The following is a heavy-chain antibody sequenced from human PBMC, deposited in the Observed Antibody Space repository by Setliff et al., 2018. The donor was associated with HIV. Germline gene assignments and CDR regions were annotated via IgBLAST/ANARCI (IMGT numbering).Heavy chain of an antibody. Sequence: GGSLRLSCAASGFTFSSHAMTWVRQAPGQGLEWVAVISYDGSNRYYADSVKGRFTISRDNSKNTLYLQMNSLRAEDTAVYYCAKVGGFLHWGQGTLVTVSS. J-gene: IGHJ4*02. CDR2: ISYDGSNR. CDR1: GFTFSSHA. CDR3: AKVGGFLH. V-gene: IGHV3-30*04. D-gene: IGHD2-15*01.